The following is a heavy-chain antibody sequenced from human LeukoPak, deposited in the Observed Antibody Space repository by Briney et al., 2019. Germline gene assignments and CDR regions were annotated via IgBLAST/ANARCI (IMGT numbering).Heavy chain of an antibody. CDR1: GFTFNNFA. CDR3: ANGVDYFDY. D-gene: IGHD2-8*01. CDR2: ISGSGGST. Sequence: GGSLRLSCAASGFTFNNFAMSWVRQAPGKGLEWVSAISGSGGSTYYADSVKGRFTISRHNSKNTLYLQMNSLRAEDTAVYYCANGVDYFDYWGQGTLVTVSS. V-gene: IGHV3-23*01. J-gene: IGHJ4*02.